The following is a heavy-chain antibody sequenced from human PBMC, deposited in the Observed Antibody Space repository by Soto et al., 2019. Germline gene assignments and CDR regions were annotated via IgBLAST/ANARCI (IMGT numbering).Heavy chain of an antibody. CDR1: GFTFSSYA. V-gene: IGHV3-23*01. Sequence: EVQLLESGGGLVQPGGSLRLSCAASGFTFSSYAMSWVRQAPGKGLEWVSAISGSGGSTYYADSVKGRFTISRDNSNNTLDLQRNSLRVEDTAVYYCARPRGLWFGEVDYWGQVSLVTVSS. J-gene: IGHJ4*02. D-gene: IGHD3-10*01. CDR2: ISGSGGST. CDR3: ARPRGLWFGEVDY.